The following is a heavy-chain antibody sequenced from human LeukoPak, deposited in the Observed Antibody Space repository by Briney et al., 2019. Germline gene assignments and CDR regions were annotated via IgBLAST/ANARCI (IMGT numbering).Heavy chain of an antibody. V-gene: IGHV3-11*01. CDR2: ISRSGSTK. Sequence: GGSLRLSCAASGFTFSDYNMRWIRQAPGKGLEWVSSISRSGSTKYYADSVKGRFTISRDNAKNSLFLQMNSLRAEDPAVYYCARVLRYCSGGNCYSGGLGYMDVWGKGTTVTISS. CDR1: GFTFSDYN. CDR3: ARVLRYCSGGNCYSGGLGYMDV. J-gene: IGHJ6*03. D-gene: IGHD2-15*01.